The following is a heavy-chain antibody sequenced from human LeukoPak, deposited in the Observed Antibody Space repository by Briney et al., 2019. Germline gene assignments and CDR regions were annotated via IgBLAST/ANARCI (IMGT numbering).Heavy chain of an antibody. D-gene: IGHD6-19*01. CDR1: GFSLSEYY. J-gene: IGHJ4*02. CDR3: ASLSSGYYGGNFDY. V-gene: IGHV3-11*01. CDR2: ISNSGTQT. Sequence: PRGSLSLSCAVSGFSLSEYYTGWIRPAPGKGLEGISDISNSGTQTDYADSVMGRFTFPRDSAKTSLYWHMNSRRPDAPAVNYVASLSSGYYGGNFDYWGQGSLVTAYS.